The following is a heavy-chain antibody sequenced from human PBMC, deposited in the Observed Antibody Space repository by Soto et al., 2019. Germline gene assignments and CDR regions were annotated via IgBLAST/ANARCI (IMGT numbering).Heavy chain of an antibody. V-gene: IGHV1-3*05. Sequence: QVQLVQSGAEEKKPGASVKVSCKASGYTFTSYAMHWVRQAPGQRLEWMGWINAGNGNTKYSQKFQGRVTITRDTSASTAYMELSSLRSEDTAVYYCARDYGIGLFLDYWGQGTLVTVSS. D-gene: IGHD3-22*01. J-gene: IGHJ4*02. CDR1: GYTFTSYA. CDR3: ARDYGIGLFLDY. CDR2: INAGNGNT.